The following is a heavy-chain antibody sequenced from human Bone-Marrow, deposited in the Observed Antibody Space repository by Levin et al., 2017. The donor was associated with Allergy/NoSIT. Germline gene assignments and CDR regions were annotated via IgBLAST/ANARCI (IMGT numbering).Heavy chain of an antibody. CDR2: IHYSGIT. D-gene: IGHD3-10*01. CDR3: ARGLGQSFFPN. J-gene: IGHJ4*02. V-gene: IGHV4-30-4*01. CDR1: GGSISSGDYY. Sequence: SETLSLTCTVSGGSISSGDYYWSWTRQPPEKGLEWIGYIHYSGITYYNPSLKSRVTISVDTSRNQFSLRLTSVTAADTAVYYCARGLGQSFFPNWGQGTLVTVSS.